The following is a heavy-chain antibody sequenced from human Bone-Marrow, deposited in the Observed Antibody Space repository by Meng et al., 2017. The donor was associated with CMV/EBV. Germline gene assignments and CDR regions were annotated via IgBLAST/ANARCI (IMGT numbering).Heavy chain of an antibody. Sequence: SVKVSCKASGYTFSSYAISWVRQAPGQGLEWMGGIIPILGIANYAQKFQGRVTITADKSTSTAYMELSSLRSEDTAVYYCARGLRVLRFLGLTSYYYYYGMDVWAQGTTVTFSS. CDR3: ARGLRVLRFLGLTSYYYYYGMDV. CDR2: IIPILGIA. J-gene: IGHJ6*02. D-gene: IGHD3-3*01. CDR1: GYTFSSYA. V-gene: IGHV1-69*10.